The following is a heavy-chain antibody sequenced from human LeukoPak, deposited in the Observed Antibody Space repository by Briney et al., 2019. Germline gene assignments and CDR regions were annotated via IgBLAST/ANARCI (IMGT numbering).Heavy chain of an antibody. CDR2: INLSGGST. J-gene: IGHJ6*02. CDR1: GYTFTTYS. Sequence: ASVKVSCEASGYTFTTYSTHWVRQAPGQGLEWMAIINLSGGSTDYTQKFQGRVTMTRDTSTSTVYMELSSLRSEDTAVYYCVRHNHMDVWGQGTTVTVSS. CDR3: VRHNHMDV. V-gene: IGHV1-46*01.